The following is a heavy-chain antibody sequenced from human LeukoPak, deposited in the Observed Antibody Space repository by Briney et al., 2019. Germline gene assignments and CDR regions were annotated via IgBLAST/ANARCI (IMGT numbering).Heavy chain of an antibody. CDR1: GGSISSGSYY. CDR3: ARALPDWFDP. J-gene: IGHJ5*02. V-gene: IGHV4-61*02. Sequence: SQTLSLTCTVSGGSISSGSYYWSWIRQPAGKGLEWIGRIYTSGSTNYNPSLKSRVTISVDPSKNQFSLKLSSVTAADTAVYYCARALPDWFDPWGQGTLVTVSS. CDR2: IYTSGST.